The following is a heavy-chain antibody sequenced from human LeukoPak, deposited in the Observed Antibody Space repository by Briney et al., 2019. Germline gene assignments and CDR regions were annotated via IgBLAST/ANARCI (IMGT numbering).Heavy chain of an antibody. D-gene: IGHD3-10*01. V-gene: IGHV3-30*18. Sequence: PGGSLRLSCAASGFTFSSYGMHWVRQAPGKGLEWVAVISYDGSNKYYADSVKGRFTISRDNSKNTLYLQMNSLRAEDTAVYYCAKQPGAFGELLGYFDYRGQGTLVTVSS. CDR2: ISYDGSNK. CDR1: GFTFSSYG. CDR3: AKQPGAFGELLGYFDY. J-gene: IGHJ4*02.